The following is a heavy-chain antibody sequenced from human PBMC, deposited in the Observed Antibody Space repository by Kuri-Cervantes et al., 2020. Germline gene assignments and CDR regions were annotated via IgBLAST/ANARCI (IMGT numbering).Heavy chain of an antibody. Sequence: ASVKVSCKASGYTFTGYYMHWVRRATGQGLEWMGWINPNSGGTNYAQKFQGRVTMTRDTSISTAYNELSRLRSDDTAVYYCARALGGYYPYYHYYGMDVWGQGTTVTVSS. CDR2: INPNSGGT. CDR3: ARALGGYYPYYHYYGMDV. J-gene: IGHJ6*02. CDR1: GYTFTGYY. D-gene: IGHD4-17*01. V-gene: IGHV1-2*02.